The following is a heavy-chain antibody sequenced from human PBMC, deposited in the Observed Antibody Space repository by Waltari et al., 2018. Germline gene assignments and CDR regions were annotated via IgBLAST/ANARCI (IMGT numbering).Heavy chain of an antibody. Sequence: QVQLVQSGAEVKKPGASVKVSCKASGYTFTSYAMHWVRQAPGQRLEWMGWINAGNGNTKYSQKCQGRVTITRDTSASTAYMELSSLRSEDTAVYYCARPTPSAVAGTVPFDYWGQGTLVTVSS. CDR3: ARPTPSAVAGTVPFDY. CDR2: INAGNGNT. J-gene: IGHJ4*02. V-gene: IGHV1-3*01. CDR1: GYTFTSYA. D-gene: IGHD6-19*01.